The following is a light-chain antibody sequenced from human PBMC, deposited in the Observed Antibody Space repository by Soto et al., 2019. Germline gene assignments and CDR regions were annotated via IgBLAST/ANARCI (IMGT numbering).Light chain of an antibody. CDR3: QQSRSAIT. Sequence: EIVLTQSPVTLSLSPGDRATLSCRASQDVPNNYFAWYHQKPGQAPRLLIYRASTRATDVPDRFSGSGSGTDFTLTISRLEPEDFAVYYCQQSRSAITFGQGTRLDIK. V-gene: IGKV3-20*01. J-gene: IGKJ5*01. CDR1: QDVPNNY. CDR2: RAS.